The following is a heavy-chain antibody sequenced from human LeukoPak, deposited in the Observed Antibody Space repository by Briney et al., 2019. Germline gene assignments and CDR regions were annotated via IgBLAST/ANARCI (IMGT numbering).Heavy chain of an antibody. CDR3: ARHSCSGGNCYYYFDY. D-gene: IGHD2-15*01. CDR1: GGSISSSSYY. V-gene: IGHV4-39*01. CDR2: INYSGST. Sequence: ASEALSLTCTVSGGSISSSSYYWGWIRQPPGKGLEWIGSINYSGSTYSNPSLKSRVTMSVDTSKNQFSQKLSSVTAADTAVYYCARHSCSGGNCYYYFDYWGQGTLVTVSS. J-gene: IGHJ4*02.